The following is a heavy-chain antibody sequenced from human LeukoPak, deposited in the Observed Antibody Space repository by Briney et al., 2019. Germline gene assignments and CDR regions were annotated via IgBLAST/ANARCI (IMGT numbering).Heavy chain of an antibody. V-gene: IGHV4-39*01. CDR1: GGSIRSTTYS. Sequence: SETLSLTCTVSGGSIRSTTYSWGWIRQPPGRGLEWIGTFYYSGSTYYNSSLKSRITISLETFKNQSSLRLISVTAADTAAYYCARHYRDTHMDVWGKGTTVTVSS. J-gene: IGHJ6*03. D-gene: IGHD3-16*02. CDR2: FYYSGST. CDR3: ARHYRDTHMDV.